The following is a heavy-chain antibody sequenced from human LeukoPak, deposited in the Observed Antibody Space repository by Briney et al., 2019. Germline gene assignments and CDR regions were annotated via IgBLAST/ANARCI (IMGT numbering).Heavy chain of an antibody. D-gene: IGHD3-10*01. Sequence: GGTLRLSCAASGFTFSSHGMSWVRQAPGKGLEWVSTISGSGDNTYYADSVKGRFTITRDNSKNTLYLQMNSLRAEDTAVYYCAKVTYGSGTYGAFDYWGQGTLVTVSS. J-gene: IGHJ4*02. CDR3: AKVTYGSGTYGAFDY. CDR2: ISGSGDNT. CDR1: GFTFSSHG. V-gene: IGHV3-23*01.